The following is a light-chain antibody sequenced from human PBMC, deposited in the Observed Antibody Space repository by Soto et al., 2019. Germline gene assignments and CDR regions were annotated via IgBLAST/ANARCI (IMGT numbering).Light chain of an antibody. J-gene: IGKJ1*01. V-gene: IGKV3-15*01. CDR2: VAS. Sequence: EIVMKQSPATLSVSPGERATLSCRASQSVSSNLAWYQQKPGQAPRRLIYVASPRATGIQARFSGSGPGTEFTLTIRSLQSDDLAVYYCQQYMNWLPWTCGQGPKVDIK. CDR3: QQYMNWLPWT. CDR1: QSVSSN.